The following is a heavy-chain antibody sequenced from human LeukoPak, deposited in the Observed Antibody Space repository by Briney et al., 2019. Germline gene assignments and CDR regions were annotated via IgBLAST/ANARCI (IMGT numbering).Heavy chain of an antibody. J-gene: IGHJ4*02. CDR2: IHPNSGGT. Sequence: ASVKVSCKASGYTFTGYCMHWVRQAPGQGLEWMGRIHPNSGGTNYAQKFQGRVTMTRDTSISTAYMELSRLRSDDTAVYYCAYSTSGYDYYWGQGTLVTVSS. CDR3: AYSTSGYDYY. D-gene: IGHD5-12*01. CDR1: GYTFTGYC. V-gene: IGHV1-2*06.